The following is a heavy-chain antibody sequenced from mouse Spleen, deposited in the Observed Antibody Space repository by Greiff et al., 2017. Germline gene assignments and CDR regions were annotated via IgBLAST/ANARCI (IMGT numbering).Heavy chain of an antibody. CDR3: TTSTMVTTVFDY. CDR1: GFNIKDDY. CDR2: IDPENGDT. D-gene: IGHD2-1*01. J-gene: IGHJ2*01. V-gene: IGHV14-4*01. Sequence: EVQLQQSGAELVRPGASVKLSCTASGFNIKDDYMHWVKQRPEQGLEWIGWIDPENGDTEYASKFQGKATITADTSSNTAYLQLSSLTSEDTAVYYCTTSTMVTTVFDYWGQGTTLTVSS.